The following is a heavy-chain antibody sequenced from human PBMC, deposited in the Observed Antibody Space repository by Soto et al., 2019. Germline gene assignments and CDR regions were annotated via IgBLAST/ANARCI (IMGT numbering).Heavy chain of an antibody. CDR2: INPNSGGT. V-gene: IGHV1-2*02. Sequence: ASVKVSCKASGYTFTGYYMHWVRQAPGQGLEWMGWINPNSGGTNYAQKFQGRVTMARDTSVSTAYMELSRLRSDDTAVYYCARESSRNPGDYWGQGTLVTVSS. J-gene: IGHJ4*02. CDR1: GYTFTGYY. CDR3: ARESSRNPGDY. D-gene: IGHD1-1*01.